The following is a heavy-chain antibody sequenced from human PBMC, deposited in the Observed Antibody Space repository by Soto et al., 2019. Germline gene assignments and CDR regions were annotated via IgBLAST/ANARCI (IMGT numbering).Heavy chain of an antibody. CDR3: ARALRYFDWVPAEPRFDY. Sequence: QVQLQQWGAGLLKPSETLSLTCAVYGGSFSGYYWSWIRQPPGKGLEWIGEINHSGSTNYNPSLKSRVTISVDTSKNQFSLKLSSVTAADTAVYYCARALRYFDWVPAEPRFDYWGQGTLVTVSS. D-gene: IGHD3-9*01. V-gene: IGHV4-34*01. CDR2: INHSGST. CDR1: GGSFSGYY. J-gene: IGHJ4*02.